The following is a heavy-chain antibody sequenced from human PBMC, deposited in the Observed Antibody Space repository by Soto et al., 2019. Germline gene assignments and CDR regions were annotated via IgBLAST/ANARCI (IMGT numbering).Heavy chain of an antibody. CDR3: ARSYYDYVWGSYRSAHFDY. Sequence: GASVKVSCKASGFTFTNSAVQWVRQARGQRLEWIGWIVVGSGNTNYAQKFQGRVTITRDMSTSTAYMELSSLRSEDTAVYYCARSYYDYVWGSYRSAHFDYWGQGTLVTVSS. J-gene: IGHJ4*02. CDR1: GFTFTNSA. V-gene: IGHV1-58*01. D-gene: IGHD3-16*02. CDR2: IVVGSGNT.